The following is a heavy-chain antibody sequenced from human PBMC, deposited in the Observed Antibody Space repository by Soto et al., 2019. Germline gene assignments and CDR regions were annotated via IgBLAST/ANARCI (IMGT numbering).Heavy chain of an antibody. D-gene: IGHD2-21*01. CDR1: GGSISSYY. V-gene: IGHV4-59*12. Sequence: SETLSLTCTVSGGSISSYYWSWIRQPPGKGLEWIGYIYYSGITYYNPSLKSRVTISVDTSKNQFSLKLSFVTAADTAVYYFARDPRRFRPTQGYWYFDLWGRGTLVTVSS. CDR2: IYYSGIT. J-gene: IGHJ2*01. CDR3: ARDPRRFRPTQGYWYFDL.